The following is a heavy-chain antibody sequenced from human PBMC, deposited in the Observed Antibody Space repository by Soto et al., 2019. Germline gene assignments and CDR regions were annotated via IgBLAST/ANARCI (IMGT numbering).Heavy chain of an antibody. CDR2: IGGTGQYT. Sequence: EVQLLETGGGLVQPGGSLRLSCKASGFIFQNFVINWVRQAPGKGPEWVSIIGGTGQYTFYTDSVRGRFTFSRDNAENAVYLEMTSLRAEDSAIYFCAKGGTSHIYGIDVWGPGTTVIVSS. J-gene: IGHJ6*02. D-gene: IGHD2-2*01. CDR3: AKGGTSHIYGIDV. V-gene: IGHV3-23*01. CDR1: GFIFQNFV.